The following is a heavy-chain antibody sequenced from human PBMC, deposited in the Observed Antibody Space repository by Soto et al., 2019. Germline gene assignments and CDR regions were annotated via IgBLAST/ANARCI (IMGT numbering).Heavy chain of an antibody. D-gene: IGHD6-19*01. Sequence: PGGSLRLSCAASGFTFSTYAMNWVRQAPGKGLEWVSGISGSGDSTYYADSVKGRFTVSRDNSKNTRYLQMNSLRAEDTAVFYCAKERSSGWSFDYWGQGTLVTVSS. V-gene: IGHV3-23*01. CDR3: AKERSSGWSFDY. CDR1: GFTFSTYA. J-gene: IGHJ4*02. CDR2: ISGSGDST.